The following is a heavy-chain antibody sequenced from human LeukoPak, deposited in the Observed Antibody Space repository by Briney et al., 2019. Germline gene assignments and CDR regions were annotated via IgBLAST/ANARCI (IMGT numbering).Heavy chain of an antibody. V-gene: IGHV3-15*01. CDR1: GFTFSNAW. CDR2: IQSKTDGGTI. Sequence: GGSLRLSCVASGFTFSNAWMTWVRQAPGKRLEWVGRIQSKTDGGTIDYAAPVKGRFTISRDDSKNTLYLQMNSLKTEDTAVYYCTPLDYWGQGTLVTVSS. J-gene: IGHJ4*02. CDR3: TPLDY.